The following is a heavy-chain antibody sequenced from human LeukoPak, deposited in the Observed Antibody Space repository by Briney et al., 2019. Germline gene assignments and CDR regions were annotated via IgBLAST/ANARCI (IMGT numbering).Heavy chain of an antibody. Sequence: SETLSLTCTVSGGSISGYYWSWIRQPPGKGLEWIGYIYYSGSTNYNPSLKSRVTISVDTSKNQFSLKLSSVTAADTAVYYCASHDYGDYGSAYWGQGTLVTVSS. D-gene: IGHD4-17*01. CDR1: GGSISGYY. V-gene: IGHV4-59*08. CDR3: ASHDYGDYGSAY. J-gene: IGHJ4*02. CDR2: IYYSGST.